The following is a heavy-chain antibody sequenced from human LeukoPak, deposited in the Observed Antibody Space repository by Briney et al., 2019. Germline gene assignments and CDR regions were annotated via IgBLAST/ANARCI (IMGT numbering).Heavy chain of an antibody. CDR2: INHSGST. V-gene: IGHV4-34*01. Sequence: PSETLSLTCAVYGGSFSGYYWSWIRQPPGKGLEWIGEINHSGSTNYNPSLKSRVTISVDTSKNQFSLKLSSVTAADTAVYYCARLMVRGEYYFDYWGQGTLVTVSS. D-gene: IGHD3-10*01. J-gene: IGHJ4*02. CDR1: GGSFSGYY. CDR3: ARLMVRGEYYFDY.